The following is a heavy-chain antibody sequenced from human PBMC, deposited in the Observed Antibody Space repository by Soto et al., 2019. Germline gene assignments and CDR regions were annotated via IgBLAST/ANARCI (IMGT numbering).Heavy chain of an antibody. Sequence: SETLSLTCAVYGGSFSCYYWSWIRQPPGKGLEWIGEINHSGSTNYNPSLKSRVTISVDTSKSQFSLKLSSVTAADTAVYSCARGRNWNRYGMDVWGQGTTVTVSS. CDR1: GGSFSCYY. V-gene: IGHV4-34*01. J-gene: IGHJ6*02. CDR3: ARGRNWNRYGMDV. D-gene: IGHD1-1*01. CDR2: INHSGST.